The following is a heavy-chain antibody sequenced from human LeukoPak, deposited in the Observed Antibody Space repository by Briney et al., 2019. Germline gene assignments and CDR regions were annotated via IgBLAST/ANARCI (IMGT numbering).Heavy chain of an antibody. J-gene: IGHJ4*02. D-gene: IGHD2/OR15-2a*01. CDR3: AGHHPRNTVDF. CDR2: ISDIGSI. V-gene: IGHV4-59*08. Sequence: SETLSLTCTVSGGSISSYYRSWIRQPPGKGLDWIAYISDIGSINYNPSLKSRVTISLDTSKNQFSLKLSSVTAADTAVYYCAGHHPRNTVDFWGQGTLVTVSS. CDR1: GGSISSYY.